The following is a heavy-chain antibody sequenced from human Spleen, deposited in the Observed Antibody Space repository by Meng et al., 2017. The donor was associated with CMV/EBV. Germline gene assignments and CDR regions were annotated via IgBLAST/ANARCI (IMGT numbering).Heavy chain of an antibody. CDR3: ATERRGYSSGYLDY. CDR2: INPSGGST. CDR1: GYSFSSHD. D-gene: IGHD3-22*01. V-gene: IGHV1-46*01. Sequence: SGYSFSSHDINWVRQATGQGLEWMGIINPSGGSTSYAQKFQGRVTMTRDTSTSTVYMELSSLRSEDTAVYYCATERRGYSSGYLDYWGQGTLVTVSS. J-gene: IGHJ4*02.